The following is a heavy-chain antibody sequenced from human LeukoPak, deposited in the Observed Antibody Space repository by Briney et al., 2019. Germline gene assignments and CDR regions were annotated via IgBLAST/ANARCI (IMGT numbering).Heavy chain of an antibody. Sequence: GGSLRLSCAASGFTFSNYGMSWVRQAPGKGLEWVSTIGGGGGNTYYTDSVKGRFTISRDNSKNTLNLQMNNLRAEDTAVYYCAISTPPVVSTFDYWGQGTVVTVSS. CDR3: AISTPPVVSTFDY. D-gene: IGHD2/OR15-2a*01. V-gene: IGHV3-23*01. J-gene: IGHJ4*02. CDR2: IGGGGGNT. CDR1: GFTFSNYG.